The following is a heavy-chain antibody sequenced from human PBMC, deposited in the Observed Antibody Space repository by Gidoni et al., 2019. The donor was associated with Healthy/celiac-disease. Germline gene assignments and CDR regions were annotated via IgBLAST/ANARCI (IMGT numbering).Heavy chain of an antibody. J-gene: IGHJ3*02. CDR1: GGSFSGYY. V-gene: IGHV4-34*01. CDR3: ARRGGGYVRI. D-gene: IGHD5-12*01. Sequence: QVQLQQWGAGLLKPSETLSLTCAVYGGSFSGYYWSWIRQPPGKGREWIGEINHSGSTNYNPSLKSRVTISVDTSKNQFSLKLSSVTAADTAVYYCARRGGGYVRIWGQGTMVTVSS. CDR2: INHSGST.